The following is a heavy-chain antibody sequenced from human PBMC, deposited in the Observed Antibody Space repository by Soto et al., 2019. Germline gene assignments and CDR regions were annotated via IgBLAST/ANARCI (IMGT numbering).Heavy chain of an antibody. CDR1: GFTFHDYA. V-gene: IGHV3-23*01. J-gene: IGHJ1*01. D-gene: IGHD6-19*01. Sequence: GGSLRLSCATSGFTFHDYAMSWVRQAPGKGLEWVSAIAFTGSATYYADSVKGRFTISRDNSKNTLYLQMNSLRAEDTAVYYCAKDLPPYSSGWYYFQHWGQGTLVTVSS. CDR2: IAFTGSAT. CDR3: AKDLPPYSSGWYYFQH.